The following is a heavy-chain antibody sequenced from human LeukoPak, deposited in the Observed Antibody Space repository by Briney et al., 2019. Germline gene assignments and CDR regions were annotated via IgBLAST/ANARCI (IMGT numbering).Heavy chain of an antibody. Sequence: ASVKVSCKASGGTFSSYAINWVRQATGQGLEWMGWMNPNSGNTGYAQKFQGRVTMTRNTSISTAYMELSSLRSEDTAVYYCAREVYGSGSYRVWGQGTLVTVSS. CDR3: AREVYGSGSYRV. CDR1: GGTFSSYA. CDR2: MNPNSGNT. D-gene: IGHD3-10*01. V-gene: IGHV1-8*02. J-gene: IGHJ4*02.